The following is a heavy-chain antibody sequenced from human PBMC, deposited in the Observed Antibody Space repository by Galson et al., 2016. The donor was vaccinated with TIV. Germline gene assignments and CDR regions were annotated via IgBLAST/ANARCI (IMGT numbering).Heavy chain of an antibody. J-gene: IGHJ6*02. CDR1: GFTFTDYY. V-gene: IGHV3-11*04. CDR2: ISNGGSNT. D-gene: IGHD3-22*01. CDR3: ARAVTMRVADYYYGMDV. Sequence: SLRLSCAVSGFTFTDYYMKWIRQAPGKGLEWVSYISNGGSNTYYADFVKSRFTISRDNAKNSQYLHMSSLRAEDTAVYYCARAVTMRVADYYYGMDVWGQGTAVSVSS.